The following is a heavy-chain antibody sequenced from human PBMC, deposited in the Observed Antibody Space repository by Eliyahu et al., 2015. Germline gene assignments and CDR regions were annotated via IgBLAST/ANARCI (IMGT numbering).Heavy chain of an antibody. CDR2: IIPILGIA. V-gene: IGHV1-69*08. CDR3: ARDCSSTSCANGIPLIDY. J-gene: IGHJ4*02. Sequence: QVQLVQSGAEVKKPGSSVKVSXKASGXTFXXYTIXWVRQAPGXGLXWMGRIIPILGIANYAQKFQGRVTITADKSTSTAYMELSSLRSEDTAVYYCARDCSSTSCANGIPLIDYWGQGTLVTVSS. CDR1: GXTFXXYT. D-gene: IGHD2-2*01.